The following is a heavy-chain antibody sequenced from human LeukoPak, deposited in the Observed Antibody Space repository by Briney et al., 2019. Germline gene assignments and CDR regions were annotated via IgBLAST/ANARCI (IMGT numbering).Heavy chain of an antibody. Sequence: PGGSLRLSCAASGFTFSTYGMNWVRQAPGKGLEWVANIKQDGSEKYYVDSVKGRFTISRDNAKNSLYLQMNSLRAEDTAVYYCARTGYSGYAGGAFDIWGQGTMITVSS. D-gene: IGHD5-12*01. CDR1: GFTFSTYG. CDR2: IKQDGSEK. J-gene: IGHJ3*02. CDR3: ARTGYSGYAGGAFDI. V-gene: IGHV3-7*01.